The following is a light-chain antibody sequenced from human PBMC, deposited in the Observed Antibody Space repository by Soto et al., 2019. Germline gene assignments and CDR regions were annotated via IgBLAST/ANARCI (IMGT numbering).Light chain of an antibody. CDR3: QQYNSYSWT. Sequence: DIQMTQSPSTLSASVGDRVTITCRASQSISSWLAWYQQKPGKAPKLLIYKASSLESGVPSRFSGSGSGTDFPLTISSLQPDDFATYYCQQYNSYSWTFGQGTKVEIK. V-gene: IGKV1-5*03. CDR2: KAS. J-gene: IGKJ1*01. CDR1: QSISSW.